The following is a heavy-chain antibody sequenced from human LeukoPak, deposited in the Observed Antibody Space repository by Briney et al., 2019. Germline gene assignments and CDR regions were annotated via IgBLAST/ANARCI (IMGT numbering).Heavy chain of an antibody. Sequence: ASVTVSCKASGYTFTSYGISWVRQAPGQGLEWMGWISAYNGNTNYAQRLQGRVTMTTDTSTSSAYMELRSLRSDDTAVYYCARAAVAGYDAFDIWGQGTMVTVSS. CDR3: ARAAVAGYDAFDI. J-gene: IGHJ3*02. CDR2: ISAYNGNT. CDR1: GYTFTSYG. V-gene: IGHV1-18*01. D-gene: IGHD6-19*01.